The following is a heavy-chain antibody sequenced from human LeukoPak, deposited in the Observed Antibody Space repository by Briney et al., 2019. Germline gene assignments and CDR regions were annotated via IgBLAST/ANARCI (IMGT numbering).Heavy chain of an antibody. CDR3: AKAFVVPAGDHHAFDI. V-gene: IGHV3-23*01. CDR2: ISGSGGST. Sequence: GGSLRLSCAASGFTFDDYAMHWVRQAPGKGLEWVSAISGSGGSTYYADSVKGRFTISRDNSKNTLYLQMNSLRAEDTAVYYCAKAFVVPAGDHHAFDIWGQGTMVTVSS. D-gene: IGHD2-2*01. CDR1: GFTFDDYA. J-gene: IGHJ3*02.